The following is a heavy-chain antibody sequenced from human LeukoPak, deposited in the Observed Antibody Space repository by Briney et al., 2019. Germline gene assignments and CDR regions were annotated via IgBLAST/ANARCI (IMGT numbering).Heavy chain of an antibody. Sequence: GGSLRLSCAASGFTVSSNYMSWVRQAPGKGLEWVSVIYSGGSTYYADSVKGRFTISRDNSKNTLYLQMNSLRAEDTAVYYCARDLVGSTPGGYYYYMDVWGKGTTVTASS. J-gene: IGHJ6*03. CDR3: ARDLVGSTPGGYYYYMDV. CDR2: IYSGGST. CDR1: GFTVSSNY. D-gene: IGHD1-7*01. V-gene: IGHV3-66*02.